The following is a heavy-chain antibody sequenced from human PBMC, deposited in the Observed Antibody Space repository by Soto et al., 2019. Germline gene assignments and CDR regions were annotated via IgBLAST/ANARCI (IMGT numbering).Heavy chain of an antibody. V-gene: IGHV4-39*01. CDR1: GGSISSSSYY. D-gene: IGHD6-19*01. Sequence: QLQLQESGPGLVKPSETLSLTCTVSGGSISSSSYYWGWIRQPPGKGLEGIGSIYYSGSTYYNPSLKSRVTISVDTSKNQFSLKLSSVTAADTAVYYCARRADSSGWFDYWGQGTLVTVSS. J-gene: IGHJ4*02. CDR2: IYYSGST. CDR3: ARRADSSGWFDY.